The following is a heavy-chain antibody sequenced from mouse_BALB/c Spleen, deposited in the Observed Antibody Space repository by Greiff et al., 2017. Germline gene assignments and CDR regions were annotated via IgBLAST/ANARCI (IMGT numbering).Heavy chain of an antibody. CDR3: AKPDSSGYGYYAMDY. D-gene: IGHD3-2*01. CDR2: IWGGGST. J-gene: IGHJ4*01. CDR1: GFSLTDYG. V-gene: IGHV2-6-5*01. Sequence: VKLVESGPGLVAPSQSLSITCTVSGFSLTDYGVSWIRQPPGKGLEWLGVIWGGGSTYYNSALKSRLSISKDNSKSQVFLKMNSLQTDDTAMYYCAKPDSSGYGYYAMDYWGQGTSVTVSS.